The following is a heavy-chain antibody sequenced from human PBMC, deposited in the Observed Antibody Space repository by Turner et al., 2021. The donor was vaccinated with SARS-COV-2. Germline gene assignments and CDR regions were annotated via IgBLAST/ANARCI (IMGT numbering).Heavy chain of an antibody. Sequence: EVQLVESGGGLVKPGGSLRLSCAASGFAFSDYAMNWVRQAPGKGLEWVSSLSVSTGFIYYADSVKGRFTISRDNAKNTLYLEMNSLRADDSAVYYCARSGYSRTWDLGEAFDIWAKGQGSSSLQ. CDR2: LSVSTGFI. CDR3: ARSGYSRTWDLGEAFDI. CDR1: GFAFSDYA. J-gene: IGHJ3*02. V-gene: IGHV3-21*02. D-gene: IGHD6-13*01.